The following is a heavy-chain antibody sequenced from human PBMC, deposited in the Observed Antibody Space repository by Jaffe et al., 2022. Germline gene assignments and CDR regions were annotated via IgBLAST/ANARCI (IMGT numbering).Heavy chain of an antibody. CDR1: GGSISSYY. CDR3: ARVARSCSSTSCRYFDY. J-gene: IGHJ4*02. CDR2: IYYSGST. D-gene: IGHD2-2*01. V-gene: IGHV4-59*01. Sequence: QVQLQESGPGLVKPSETLSLTCTVSGGSISSYYWSWIRQPPGKGLEWIGYIYYSGSTNYNPSLKSRVTISVDTSKNQFSLKLSSVTAADTAVYYCARVARSCSSTSCRYFDYWGQGTLVTVSS.